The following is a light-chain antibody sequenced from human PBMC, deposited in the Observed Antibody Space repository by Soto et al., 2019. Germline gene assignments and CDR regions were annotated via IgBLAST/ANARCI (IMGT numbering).Light chain of an antibody. Sequence: EIMLTQSPGTLSLSPGERATLSCRASQSVYSSYLAWYQQRPGQAPRLLFYDASIRATGIPDRFSGSGSGTDFTLTISRLEPEDFAVYYCHQYDSWTFGQGTKVDIK. CDR1: QSVYSSY. CDR2: DAS. J-gene: IGKJ1*01. CDR3: HQYDSWT. V-gene: IGKV3-20*01.